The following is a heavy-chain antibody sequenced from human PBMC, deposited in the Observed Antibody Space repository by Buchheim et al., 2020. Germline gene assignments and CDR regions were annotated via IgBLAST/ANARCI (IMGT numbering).Heavy chain of an antibody. Sequence: EVQLVESGGGLVQPGGSLRLSCEVSGLTFSSYWMSWVRQAPGKGLEWVANIKQDGSEKYYVDSVKGRFTISRDNAKNLLFLQMNSLRAEDTAVYYCARDDCSGSTCCPDYYYGMDVWGQGTT. CDR3: ARDDCSGSTCCPDYYYGMDV. CDR1: GLTFSSYW. D-gene: IGHD2-15*01. J-gene: IGHJ6*02. CDR2: IKQDGSEK. V-gene: IGHV3-7*04.